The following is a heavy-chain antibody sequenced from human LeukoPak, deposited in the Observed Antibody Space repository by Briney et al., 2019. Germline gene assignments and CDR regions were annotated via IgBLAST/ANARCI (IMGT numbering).Heavy chain of an antibody. D-gene: IGHD3-22*01. J-gene: IGHJ6*02. CDR2: ISGSGGST. CDR1: GFTFSSYA. V-gene: IGHV3-23*01. Sequence: PGGSLRLSCAASGFTFSSYAMSWVRQAPGKGLEWVSAISGSGGSTYYADSVKGRFTISRDNSKNTLYLQMNSLRAEDTAVYYCARERPYYDSSGYYRPSYYYYGMDVWGQGTTVTVSS. CDR3: ARERPYYDSSGYYRPSYYYYGMDV.